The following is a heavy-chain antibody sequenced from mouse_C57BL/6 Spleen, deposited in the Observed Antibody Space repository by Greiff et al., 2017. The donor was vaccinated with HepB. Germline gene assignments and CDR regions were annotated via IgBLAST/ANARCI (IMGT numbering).Heavy chain of an antibody. D-gene: IGHD2-2*01. CDR2: ISYDGSN. CDR3: AREEGGYHYFDY. V-gene: IGHV3-6*01. J-gene: IGHJ2*01. CDR1: GYSITSGYY. Sequence: EVKLQESGPGLVKPSQSLSLTCSVTGYSITSGYYWNWIRQFPGNKLEWMGYISYDGSNNYNPSLKNRISITRDTSKNQFFLKLNSVTTEDTATYYCAREEGGYHYFDYWGQGTTLTVSS.